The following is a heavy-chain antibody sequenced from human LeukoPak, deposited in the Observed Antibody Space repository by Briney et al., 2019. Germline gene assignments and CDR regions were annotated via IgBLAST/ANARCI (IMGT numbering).Heavy chain of an antibody. V-gene: IGHV3-21*01. CDR3: ARDATYYLRYGYFDC. D-gene: IGHD5/OR15-5a*01. CDR2: INDVRSHI. Sequence: PGGSLRLSCAASGFTFSNSAMNWVRQAPGKGLEWVSSINDVRSHIYYADSVRGRFTISRDNAKTSVYLQMNNLRPEDTAVYYRARDATYYLRYGYFDCWGHGTLVTVSS. CDR1: GFTFSNSA. J-gene: IGHJ4*01.